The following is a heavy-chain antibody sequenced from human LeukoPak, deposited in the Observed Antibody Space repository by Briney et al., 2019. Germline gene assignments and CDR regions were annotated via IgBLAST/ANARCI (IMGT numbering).Heavy chain of an antibody. V-gene: IGHV1-46*01. D-gene: IGHD4-17*01. CDR2: INPSGGST. CDR1: GYTLTSYY. CDR3: ARESYGDYDTLGWFDP. J-gene: IGHJ5*02. Sequence: ASVKVSCKASGYTLTSYYMHWVRQAPGQGLEWMGIINPSGGSTSYAQKFQGRVTMTRDTSTSTVYMELSSLRSEDTAVYYCARESYGDYDTLGWFDPWGQGTLVTVSS.